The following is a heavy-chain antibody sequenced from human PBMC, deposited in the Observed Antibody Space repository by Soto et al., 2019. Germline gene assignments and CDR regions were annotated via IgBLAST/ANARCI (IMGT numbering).Heavy chain of an antibody. CDR3: AADPYYYDSSDYYSFDQ. V-gene: IGHV1-58*01. Sequence: VKVSCKASGCNFRTTAVQWVRQARGQRLEWIGWIVVGSGNTNYAQNFQERVTITRDMSTSTAYLDVSRLRSEDTAVYYCAADPYYYDSSDYYSFDQWGQGTLVTVSS. D-gene: IGHD3-22*01. CDR2: IVVGSGNT. CDR1: GCNFRTTA. J-gene: IGHJ4*02.